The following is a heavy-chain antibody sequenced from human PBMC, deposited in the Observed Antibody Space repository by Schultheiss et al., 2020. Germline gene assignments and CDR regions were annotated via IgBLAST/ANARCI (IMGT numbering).Heavy chain of an antibody. CDR2: ISGSGGST. J-gene: IGHJ6*02. CDR3: ARGKLSGSYKYYYYGMDV. Sequence: GGSLRLSCAASGFTFSSYAMSWVRQAPGKGLEWVSGISGSGGSTYYADSVKGRFTISRDNSKNTLYLQMNSLRAEDTAVYYCARGKLSGSYKYYYYGMDVWGQGTTVTVSS. D-gene: IGHD3-10*01. V-gene: IGHV3-23*01. CDR1: GFTFSSYA.